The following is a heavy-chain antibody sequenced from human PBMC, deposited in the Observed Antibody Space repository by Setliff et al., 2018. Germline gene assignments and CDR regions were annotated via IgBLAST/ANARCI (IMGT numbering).Heavy chain of an antibody. Sequence: SETLSLTCTVSGGSISSTSCYWGWIRQPPGKGLEWIGYVYYSGTTNYNPLFKSRVTISVDRPKNQFSLKLSSVTAADTGVYYCARDSALHSYHYDSSGYLDYWGQGALVTVSS. CDR2: VYYSGTT. D-gene: IGHD3-22*01. CDR3: ARDSALHSYHYDSSGYLDY. J-gene: IGHJ4*02. CDR1: GGSISSTSCY. V-gene: IGHV4-61*05.